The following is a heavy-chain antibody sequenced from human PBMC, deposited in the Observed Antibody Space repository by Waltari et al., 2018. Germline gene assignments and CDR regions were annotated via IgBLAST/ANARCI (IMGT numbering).Heavy chain of an antibody. D-gene: IGHD3-3*01. V-gene: IGHV4-38-2*01. CDR1: GYSICSGNY. J-gene: IGHJ4*02. CDR2: IYHIGST. Sequence: QVQLQESGPGLVKPSETLSVTCPFPGYSICSGNYCGWLRQPPGKGLEWIGSIYHIGSTYYNTSLKRRVTISVDTSKNQFSLKLSSVTAADTAVYYCARQEHDFWSGDYFDYWGQGTLVTVSS. CDR3: ARQEHDFWSGDYFDY.